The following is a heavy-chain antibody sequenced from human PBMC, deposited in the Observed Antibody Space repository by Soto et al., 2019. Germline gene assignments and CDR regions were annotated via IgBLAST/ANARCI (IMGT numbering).Heavy chain of an antibody. J-gene: IGHJ4*02. D-gene: IGHD5-18*01. Sequence: SETLSLTCTVSGGSISSYYWSWIRQPPGKGLEWIGYIFYSGSTNYNPSLKSRVTISVDTSKNQFSLKLSSVTAADTAVYYCARKGYNYDYWGQGTLVTVSS. CDR3: ARKGYNYDY. V-gene: IGHV4-59*01. CDR2: IFYSGST. CDR1: GGSISSYY.